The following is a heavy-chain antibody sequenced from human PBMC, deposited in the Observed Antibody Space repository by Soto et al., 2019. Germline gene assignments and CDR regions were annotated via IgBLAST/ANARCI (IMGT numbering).Heavy chain of an antibody. D-gene: IGHD2-21*02. Sequence: QVHLVQSGAEVKKPGSSVKVSCKYSGGTFRTESINWVRQAPGQGPEWMGGILPFFGTADYAPRFQGRVTITADGATTTAYMELRSLTSQDTAVYFCARGHGYGGNSDAFDVWGQGTMVTVSS. V-gene: IGHV1-69*13. CDR1: GGTFRTES. CDR2: ILPFFGTA. J-gene: IGHJ3*01. CDR3: ARGHGYGGNSDAFDV.